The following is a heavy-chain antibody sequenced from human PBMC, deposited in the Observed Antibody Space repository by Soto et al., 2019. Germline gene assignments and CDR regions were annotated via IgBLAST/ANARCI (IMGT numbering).Heavy chain of an antibody. CDR1: GYTFTNYD. D-gene: IGHD6-13*01. J-gene: IGHJ4*02. Sequence: GASVKVSCKASGYTFTNYDINWVRQATGQGLEWMGWMNPNTGNTGYAQKFQGRVTMTRDTSTSTVYMELSSLRSEDTAVYYCARDHEYSSSWPEKNNFDYWGQGTLVTVS. CDR3: ARDHEYSSSWPEKNNFDY. V-gene: IGHV1-8*01. CDR2: MNPNTGNT.